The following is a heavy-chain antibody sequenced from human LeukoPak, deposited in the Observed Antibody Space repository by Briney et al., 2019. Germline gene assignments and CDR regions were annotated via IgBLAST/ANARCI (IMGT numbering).Heavy chain of an antibody. V-gene: IGHV1-3*03. CDR1: GYTFTTYT. Sequence: GASVKVSCKASGYTFTTYTMHWVRQAPGQRLEWMGWINADTGNTKCSQEFQGRLTITRDTFASTVYMDLSSLKSEDMAVYYCARSGGSRGTVTPPGDFWGQGTLVTVSS. CDR2: INADTGNT. CDR3: ARSGGSRGTVTPPGDF. J-gene: IGHJ4*02. D-gene: IGHD4-17*01.